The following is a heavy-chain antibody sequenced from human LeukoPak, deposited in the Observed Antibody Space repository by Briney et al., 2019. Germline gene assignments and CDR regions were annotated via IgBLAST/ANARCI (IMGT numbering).Heavy chain of an antibody. D-gene: IGHD4-17*01. J-gene: IGHJ6*02. Sequence: GGSLRLSCAASGFTFSSYGMHWVRQAPGKGLEWVAVIWYDGSNKYYADSVKGRFTISRDNSKNTLYLQMNSLRAEDAAVYYCAGDTDGDYIHYYYALDVWGQGTTVIVSS. CDR1: GFTFSSYG. CDR3: AGDTDGDYIHYYYALDV. V-gene: IGHV3-33*01. CDR2: IWYDGSNK.